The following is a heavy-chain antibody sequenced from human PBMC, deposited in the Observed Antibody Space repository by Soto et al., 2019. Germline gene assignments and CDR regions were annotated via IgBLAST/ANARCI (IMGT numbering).Heavy chain of an antibody. J-gene: IGHJ6*02. CDR1: GFTFSSYW. V-gene: IGHV3-7*03. CDR2: IKQDGSEK. Sequence: PGGSLRLSCAASGFTFSSYWMSWVRQAPGKGLEWVANIKQDGSEKYYVDSVKGRFTISRDNAKNSLYLQMNSLRAEDTAVYYCARDTEVVPAAMYDEVGYYYGMDVWGQGTTVTVSS. CDR3: ARDTEVVPAAMYDEVGYYYGMDV. D-gene: IGHD2-2*01.